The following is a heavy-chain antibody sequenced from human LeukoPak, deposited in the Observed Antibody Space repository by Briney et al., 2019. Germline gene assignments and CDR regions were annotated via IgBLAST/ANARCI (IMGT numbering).Heavy chain of an antibody. CDR3: AGGATGTDAFDI. CDR1: GFTFSSYA. Sequence: GGSLRLSCAASGFTFSSYAMSWVRQAPGKGLEWVSAISGSGGSTYYADSVKGRFTISRDNSKNTQSLQMNSLRAEDTAVYYCAGGATGTDAFDIWGQGTVVTVSS. D-gene: IGHD1-1*01. V-gene: IGHV3-23*01. J-gene: IGHJ3*02. CDR2: ISGSGGST.